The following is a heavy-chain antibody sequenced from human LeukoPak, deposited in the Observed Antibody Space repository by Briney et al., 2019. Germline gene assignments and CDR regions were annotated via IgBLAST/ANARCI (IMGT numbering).Heavy chain of an antibody. J-gene: IGHJ4*02. V-gene: IGHV3-74*01. Sequence: GGSLRLSCAASGFTSSPSWMHWVRQAPGKGLVWVSRINTDESDIAYAASVKGRFTISRDNAENTLYLQMNSLRAEDTAVYYCVRQATNKPIDYWGRGTLVTVSS. D-gene: IGHD5-12*01. CDR2: INTDESDI. CDR3: VRQATNKPIDY. CDR1: GFTSSPSW.